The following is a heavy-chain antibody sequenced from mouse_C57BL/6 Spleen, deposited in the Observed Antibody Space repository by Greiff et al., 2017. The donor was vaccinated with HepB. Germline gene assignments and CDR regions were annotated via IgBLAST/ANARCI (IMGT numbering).Heavy chain of an antibody. V-gene: IGHV1-15*01. CDR3: TRRYYGKMDY. D-gene: IGHD1-1*01. Sequence: QVQLQQSGAELVRPGASVTLSCKASGYTFTDYEMHWVKQTPVHGLEWIGAIDPETGGTAYNQKFKGKAILTADKSSSTAYMELRSLTSEDSAVYYCTRRYYGKMDYWGQGTSVTVSS. J-gene: IGHJ4*01. CDR1: GYTFTDYE. CDR2: IDPETGGT.